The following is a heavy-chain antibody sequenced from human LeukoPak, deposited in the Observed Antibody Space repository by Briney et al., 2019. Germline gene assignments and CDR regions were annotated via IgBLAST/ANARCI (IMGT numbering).Heavy chain of an antibody. CDR1: GDSSGLPGYY. CDR3: ARHRPTSRYFDLSFEY. V-gene: IGHV4-39*01. J-gene: IGHJ4*02. CDR2: IFYSGIT. Sequence: SETLSLTCTLSGDSSGLPGYYCGWIRQPPGKGLEWFGSIFYSGITFSNPSLTGRVTISVDRSNNQISLNLTSVTAADTAVYYCARHRPTSRYFDLSFEYWGQGNLVTVSS. D-gene: IGHD3-9*01.